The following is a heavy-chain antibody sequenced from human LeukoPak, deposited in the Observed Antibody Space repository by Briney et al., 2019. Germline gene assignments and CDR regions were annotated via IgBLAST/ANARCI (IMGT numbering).Heavy chain of an antibody. Sequence: SETLSLTCAVYGGSFSGYYWSWIRQPPGKGLEWIGEINHSGSTNYNPSLKSRVTISVDMSKNQFSLKLSSVTAADTAVYYCARDQGGSSGWFYYYYYGMDVWGQGTTVTVSS. V-gene: IGHV4-34*01. CDR2: INHSGST. D-gene: IGHD6-19*01. J-gene: IGHJ6*02. CDR1: GGSFSGYY. CDR3: ARDQGGSSGWFYYYYYGMDV.